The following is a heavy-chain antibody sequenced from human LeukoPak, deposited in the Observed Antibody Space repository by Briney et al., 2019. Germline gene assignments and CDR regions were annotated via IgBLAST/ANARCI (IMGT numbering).Heavy chain of an antibody. Sequence: ASVKVSCKASGYTFTSYHMHWVRQAPGQGLESMGIINPSGGSTIYAQKFQGRVTMTRDTSTSTVYMELNSLRSEDTAVYYCARSRGGYISGCDYWGQGTLVAVSS. CDR1: GYTFTSYH. CDR2: INPSGGST. D-gene: IGHD5-18*01. J-gene: IGHJ4*02. CDR3: ARSRGGYISGCDY. V-gene: IGHV1-46*01.